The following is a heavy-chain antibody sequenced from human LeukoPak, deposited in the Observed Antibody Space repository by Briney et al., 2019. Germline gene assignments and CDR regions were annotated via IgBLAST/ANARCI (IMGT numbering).Heavy chain of an antibody. J-gene: IGHJ4*02. CDR3: ARDGAYCGGDCPDRFDY. CDR2: IYSGGST. CDR1: GLTVSSNY. V-gene: IGHV3-66*01. Sequence: GGSLRLSCAAFGLTVSSNYMSWVRQAPGKGLEWVSVIYSGGSTYYADSVKGRFTISRDNSKNTLYLQMNSLRAEDTAAYYCARDGAYCGGDCPDRFDYWGQGTLVTVSS. D-gene: IGHD2-21*02.